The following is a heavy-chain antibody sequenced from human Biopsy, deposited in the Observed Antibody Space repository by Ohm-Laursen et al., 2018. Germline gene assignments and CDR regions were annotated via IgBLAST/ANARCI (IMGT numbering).Heavy chain of an antibody. V-gene: IGHV1-8*01. CDR1: GYSFSTYD. Sequence: SVKVSCKVSGYSFSTYDVNWVRQARGQGLEWMGWMILSSGKTGYAQRFQGRVTLTMNTSISTAYMELSGLRSEDTAVYFCARGYSRRVSIFEASIYWFDTWGQGTLVTVSS. CDR3: ARGYSRRVSIFEASIYWFDT. J-gene: IGHJ5*02. D-gene: IGHD6-6*01. CDR2: MILSSGKT.